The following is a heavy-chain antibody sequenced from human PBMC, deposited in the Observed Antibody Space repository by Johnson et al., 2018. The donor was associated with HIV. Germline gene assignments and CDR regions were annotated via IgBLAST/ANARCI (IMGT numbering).Heavy chain of an antibody. V-gene: IGHV3-11*04. Sequence: QVQLVESGGGVVQPVRSMRLSCAASGFTFGDYYMSWIRQAPGKGLEWVSYISSSGSIIWYADSVKGRFTISRDNAKNSLYLQMNSLRAGDTAVYYCARGINYCSSNSCPDAHSWSYAFDIWGQGTMVTVSS. J-gene: IGHJ3*02. D-gene: IGHD2-2*01. CDR1: GFTFGDYY. CDR2: ISSSGSII. CDR3: ARGINYCSSNSCPDAHSWSYAFDI.